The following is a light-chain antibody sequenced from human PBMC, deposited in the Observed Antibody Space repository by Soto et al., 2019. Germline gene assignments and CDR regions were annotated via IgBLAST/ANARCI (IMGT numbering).Light chain of an antibody. CDR2: SAS. CDR1: QRVSSN. Sequence: EIVMTQSPATLSVSPGERATLYCSASQRVSSNLAWYQRKPGQAPRLLIYSASTRGTVVPARFSGSGSGTEFNRPIRSLQSEDFEVYYCQQSYNWAWTFGQGTTVEIQ. V-gene: IGKV3-15*01. CDR3: QQSYNWAWT. J-gene: IGKJ1*01.